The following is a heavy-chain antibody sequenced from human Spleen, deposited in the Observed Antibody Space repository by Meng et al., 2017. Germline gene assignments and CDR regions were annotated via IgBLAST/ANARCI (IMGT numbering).Heavy chain of an antibody. V-gene: IGHV3-48*03. J-gene: IGHJ3*02. Sequence: GESLKISCAASGFTFSNYEMNWVRQAPGKGLEWVAYITSSSRTIYYADSVKGRFTISRDNSKNTLYLQMNSLRAEDTAIYYCAKAYYSNYTLGAFDIWGQGTMVTVSS. CDR3: AKAYYSNYTLGAFDI. CDR1: GFTFSNYE. CDR2: ITSSSRTI. D-gene: IGHD4-11*01.